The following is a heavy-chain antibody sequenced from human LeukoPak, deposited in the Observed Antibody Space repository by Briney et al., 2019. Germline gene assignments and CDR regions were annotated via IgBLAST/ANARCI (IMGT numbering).Heavy chain of an antibody. V-gene: IGHV4-4*02. CDR3: ARGRKEGVYGSGSYDYFDY. J-gene: IGHJ4*02. CDR2: IYHSGST. D-gene: IGHD3-10*01. Sequence: SGTLSLTCAVSGGSISSSNWWSWVRQPPGKGLEWIGEIYHSGSTNYNPSLKSRVTISVDKSQNQFSLKLSSVTAADTAVYYCARGRKEGVYGSGSYDYFDYWGQGTLVTVSS. CDR1: GGSISSSNW.